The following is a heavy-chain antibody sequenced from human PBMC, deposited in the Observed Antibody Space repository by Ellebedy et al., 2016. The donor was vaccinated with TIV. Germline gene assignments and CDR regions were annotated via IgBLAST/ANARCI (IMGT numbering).Heavy chain of an antibody. D-gene: IGHD3-10*01. CDR2: IYYSGST. Sequence: SETLSLXCTVSGGSISSGGYYWSWIRQHPGKGLEWIGYIYYSGSTYYNPSLKSRVTISVDTSKNQLSLSLSSVTTADTAVYYCARGRYYSQDAFDIWGQGTMVTVSS. V-gene: IGHV4-31*03. CDR3: ARGRYYSQDAFDI. CDR1: GGSISSGGYY. J-gene: IGHJ3*02.